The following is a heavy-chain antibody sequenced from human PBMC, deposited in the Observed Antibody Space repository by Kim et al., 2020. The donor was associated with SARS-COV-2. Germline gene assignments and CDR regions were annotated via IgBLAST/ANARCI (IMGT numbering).Heavy chain of an antibody. CDR1: GFTFSNAW. Sequence: GGSLRLSCAASGFTFSNAWMSWVRQAPGKGLEWVGRIKSKTDGGTTDYAAPVKGRFTISRDDSKNTLYLQMNSLKTEDTAVYYCTTDLTTVTTSRFYYYGMDVWGQGTTVTVSS. CDR2: IKSKTDGGTT. CDR3: TTDLTTVTTSRFYYYGMDV. J-gene: IGHJ6*02. D-gene: IGHD4-4*01. V-gene: IGHV3-15*01.